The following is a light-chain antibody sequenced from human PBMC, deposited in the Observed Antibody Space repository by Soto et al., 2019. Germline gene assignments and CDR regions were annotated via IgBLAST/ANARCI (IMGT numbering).Light chain of an antibody. Sequence: QSVLTQSPSASASLGASVKVTCTLSSGHSTYAIAWHQQQPEKGPRYLMKLNSDGSHKKGDGIPDRFSGSSSGAERYLTISSLQSEEEADYYCQTWGTGIHVFGTGTKVTVL. CDR3: QTWGTGIHV. CDR1: SGHSTYA. V-gene: IGLV4-69*01. CDR2: LNSDGSH. J-gene: IGLJ1*01.